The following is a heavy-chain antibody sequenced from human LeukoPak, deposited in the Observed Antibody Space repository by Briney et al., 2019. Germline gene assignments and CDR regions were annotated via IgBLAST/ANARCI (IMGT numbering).Heavy chain of an antibody. CDR2: IYPGDSDT. J-gene: IGHJ5*02. Sequence: GASLKISCKGSGSSFTSYWIGWVRQMPGKGLEWMGIIYPGDSDTRYSPSFQGQVTISADKSISTAYLQWSSLKASDTAMYYCARKHLRLGELSNWFDPWGQGTLVTVSS. V-gene: IGHV5-51*01. CDR3: ARKHLRLGELSNWFDP. D-gene: IGHD3-16*02. CDR1: GSSFTSYW.